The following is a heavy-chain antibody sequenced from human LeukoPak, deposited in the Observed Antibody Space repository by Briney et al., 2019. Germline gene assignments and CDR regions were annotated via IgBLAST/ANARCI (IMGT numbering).Heavy chain of an antibody. Sequence: GGSLRLSCAASGFTFSDYYMSWVRQAPGKGLEWVSYISSSSSYTNYADSVKGRFTISRDNAKNSLYLQMNSLRAEDTAVYYCARDFGANDWFDPWGQGTLVTVSS. CDR1: GFTFSDYY. D-gene: IGHD3-10*01. CDR3: ARDFGANDWFDP. J-gene: IGHJ5*02. V-gene: IGHV3-11*06. CDR2: ISSSSSYT.